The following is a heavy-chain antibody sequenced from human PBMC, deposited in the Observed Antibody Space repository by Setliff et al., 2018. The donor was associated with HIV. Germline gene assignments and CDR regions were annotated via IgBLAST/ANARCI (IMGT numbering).Heavy chain of an antibody. D-gene: IGHD2-2*01. V-gene: IGHV1-18*01. J-gene: IGHJ3*02. CDR2: ISVYNGNT. CDR1: TYTFRSYV. Sequence: EVSCKASTYTFRSYVINWVRQAPGQGLEWMGRISVYNGNTIYAQKLQGRVIMTTDTSTSTAYMELRSLRSDDTAMYYCATQRDIVMVPGQGGFDIWAQGTMVTVSS. CDR3: ATQRDIVMVPGQGGFDI.